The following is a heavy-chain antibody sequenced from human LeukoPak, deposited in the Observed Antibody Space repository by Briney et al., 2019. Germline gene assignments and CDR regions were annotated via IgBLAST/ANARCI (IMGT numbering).Heavy chain of an antibody. CDR1: GYTFTGYY. V-gene: IGHV1-46*01. D-gene: IGHD3-22*01. Sequence: ASVKVSCKAAGYTFTGYYMHWVRQAPGQGLEWMGIINPSGGGTSYAQKFQGRVTMTRDTSTSTVYMELSSLRSEDTAVYYCARDSSYDIGAFDIWGQGTMVTVSS. CDR3: ARDSSYDIGAFDI. CDR2: INPSGGGT. J-gene: IGHJ3*02.